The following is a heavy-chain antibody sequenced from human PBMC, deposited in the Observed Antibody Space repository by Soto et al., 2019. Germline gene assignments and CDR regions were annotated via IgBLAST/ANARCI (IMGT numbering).Heavy chain of an antibody. CDR1: GGTFSSYA. Sequence: SVKVSCKXSGGTFSSYAISWVRQAPGQGLEWMGGIIPIFGTANYAQKFQGRVTITADESTSTAYMELSSLRSEDTAVYYCASFIGGSTPAPLRWYHKEKGYGMDVWGQGTTVTVSS. CDR2: IIPIFGTA. D-gene: IGHD2-2*01. CDR3: ASFIGGSTPAPLRWYHKEKGYGMDV. V-gene: IGHV1-69*13. J-gene: IGHJ6*02.